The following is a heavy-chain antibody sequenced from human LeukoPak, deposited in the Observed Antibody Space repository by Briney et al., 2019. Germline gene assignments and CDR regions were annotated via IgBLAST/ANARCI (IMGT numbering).Heavy chain of an antibody. CDR3: AKAGSSSASD. D-gene: IGHD1-26*01. Sequence: GVSLRRSCAASGFTFSSYGMHWVRQAPGKGREWLAFTRYDGSSKYSADSAKGRFTIYRENSKNTLYLQLNSLRAEATPVYYCAKAGSSSASDWGQGTLVTVSS. CDR1: GFTFSSYG. J-gene: IGHJ4*02. V-gene: IGHV3-30*02. CDR2: TRYDGSSK.